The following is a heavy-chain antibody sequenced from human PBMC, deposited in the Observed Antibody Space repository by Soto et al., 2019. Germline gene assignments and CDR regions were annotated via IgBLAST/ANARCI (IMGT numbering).Heavy chain of an antibody. CDR3: ARDKRIAARNGGYYGMDV. Sequence: GASVKVSCKASGYTFTSYYMHWVRRAPGQVLEWMGIINPSGGSTSYAQKFQGRVTMTRDTSTSTVYMELSSLRSEDTAVYYCARDKRIAARNGGYYGMDVWGQGTTVTVSS. CDR1: GYTFTSYY. D-gene: IGHD6-6*01. V-gene: IGHV1-46*01. CDR2: INPSGGST. J-gene: IGHJ6*02.